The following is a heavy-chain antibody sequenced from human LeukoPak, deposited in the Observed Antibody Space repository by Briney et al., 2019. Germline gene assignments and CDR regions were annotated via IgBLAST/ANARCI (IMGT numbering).Heavy chain of an antibody. CDR2: IRSKTHGGTT. CDR3: TTVLKGSSSD. Sequence: PGGSLRLSCTASGFTFGDYAMSWVRQAPGKGLEWVGFIRSKTHGGTTEYAASVKGRFTISRDDSKSIAYLQMNSLKTEDTAVYYCTTVLKGSSSDWGQGTLVTVSS. V-gene: IGHV3-49*04. D-gene: IGHD6-6*01. J-gene: IGHJ4*02. CDR1: GFTFGDYA.